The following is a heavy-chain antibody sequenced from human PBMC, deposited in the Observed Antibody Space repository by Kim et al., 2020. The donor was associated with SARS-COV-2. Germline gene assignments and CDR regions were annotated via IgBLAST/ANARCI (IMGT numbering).Heavy chain of an antibody. Sequence: GGSLRLSCAASGFTFSSYGMHWVRQAPGKGLEWVAVISYDGSNKYYADSVQGRFTISRDNSKNTLYLQMNSLRAEDTDAYYCANKPEGYYGMDFWGQGTTVTDAS. V-gene: IGHV3-30*18. CDR3: ANKPEGYYGMDF. CDR2: ISYDGSNK. J-gene: IGHJ6*02. CDR1: GFTFSSYG.